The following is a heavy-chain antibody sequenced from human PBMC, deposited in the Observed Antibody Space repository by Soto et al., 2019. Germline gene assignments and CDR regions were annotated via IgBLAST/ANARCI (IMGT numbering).Heavy chain of an antibody. CDR1: GVTFSKYG. CDR3: ARDDDNDANALDY. V-gene: IGHV3-33*01. CDR2: IWNDGIRK. Sequence: PVVSLRLSCAASGVTFSKYGMHWVRQAPGKGLEWVALIWNDGIRKVYVDSVKGRFTISRDNSKNTLDLQMNNLRDEDTAVYYCARDDDNDANALDYWGQGTLVTVSS. J-gene: IGHJ4*02.